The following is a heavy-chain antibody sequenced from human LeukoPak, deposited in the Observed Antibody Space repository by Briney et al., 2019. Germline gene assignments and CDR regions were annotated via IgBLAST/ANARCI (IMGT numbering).Heavy chain of an antibody. D-gene: IGHD6-13*01. V-gene: IGHV4-59*01. CDR3: ARVSISTWYYFDY. J-gene: IGHJ4*02. CDR2: VYYSGST. CDR1: DGSTTGYH. Sequence: PSETLSLTCSVSDGSTTGYHWSWIRQPPGKGLEWIAYVYYSGSTNYNPSLNSRVTISVDTSKNQLSLNLTSVTAADTAVYYCARVSISTWYYFDYWGQGALVTVSS.